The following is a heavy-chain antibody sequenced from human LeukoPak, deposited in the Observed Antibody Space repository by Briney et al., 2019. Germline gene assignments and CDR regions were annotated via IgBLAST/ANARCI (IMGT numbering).Heavy chain of an antibody. V-gene: IGHV4-4*09. CDR3: ARRDTMIPIWFDP. CDR1: GVSISSYY. D-gene: IGHD3-22*01. CDR2: IYTSGST. J-gene: IGHJ5*02. Sequence: PSETLSLTCTVSGVSISSYYWSWLRQPPGKGLEWIGYIYTSGSTNYHPSLKSRATISVDTSKNQFSLKLSSVTAADTAVYYCARRDTMIPIWFDPWGQGTLVTVSS.